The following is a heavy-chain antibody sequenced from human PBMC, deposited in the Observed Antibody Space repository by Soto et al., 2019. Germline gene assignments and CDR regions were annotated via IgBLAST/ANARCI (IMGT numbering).Heavy chain of an antibody. J-gene: IGHJ4*02. CDR2: ISPYSGET. CDR1: GYTFTSYG. Sequence: ASVKVSCKASGYTFTSYGIVWVRQAPGQGPEWMGWISPYSGETRYAEKFQDRVTLTTDTSTKTAYMDLRNLKSDDTAVYWCARGPVAGSDYWGQGTLVTVYS. V-gene: IGHV1-18*04. D-gene: IGHD6-19*01. CDR3: ARGPVAGSDY.